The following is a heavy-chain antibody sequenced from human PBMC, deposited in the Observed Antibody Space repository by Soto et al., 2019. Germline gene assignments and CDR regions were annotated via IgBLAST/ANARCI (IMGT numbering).Heavy chain of an antibody. CDR2: IYYSGST. CDR1: GGSISSGDYY. J-gene: IGHJ5*02. Sequence: QVQLQESGPGLVKPSQTLSLTCTVSGGSISSGDYYWSWIRQPPGKGLEWIGYIYYSGSTYYNPSLKRRVTISVDTSKIQFSLKLRSVTAADTAVYYCARAMTTGGFDPWGQGTLVTVSS. V-gene: IGHV4-30-4*01. CDR3: ARAMTTGGFDP. D-gene: IGHD4-4*01.